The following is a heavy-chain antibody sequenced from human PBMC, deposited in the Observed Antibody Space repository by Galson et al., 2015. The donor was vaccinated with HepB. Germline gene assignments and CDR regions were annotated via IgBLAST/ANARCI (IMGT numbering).Heavy chain of an antibody. V-gene: IGHV5-10-1*01. Sequence: QSGAEVKKPGESLRISCKGSGYIFTNYWIIWVRQMPGKGLEWMGRIDPSDSYTNYSPSCQGHVTISADKSISTAYLQWSSLKASDTAMYYCALYSGSYTKANRDYWGQGTLVTVSS. J-gene: IGHJ4*02. CDR2: IDPSDSYT. CDR3: ALYSGSYTKANRDY. CDR1: GYIFTNYW. D-gene: IGHD1-26*01.